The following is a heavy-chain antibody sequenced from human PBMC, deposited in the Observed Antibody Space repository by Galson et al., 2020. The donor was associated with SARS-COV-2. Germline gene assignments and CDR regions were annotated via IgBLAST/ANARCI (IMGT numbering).Heavy chain of an antibody. D-gene: IGHD3-22*01. J-gene: IGHJ3*01. Sequence: SPKIPCAASGFTFDDYAMHLVRQAPGQGLEWVSGISWNSGSIGYAEPVKGRFTNARDNAKKSLYLQINSLRAEDTALYYCAKDIGARMTVIEVWGQGSMVAVAS. V-gene: IGHV3-9*01. CDR1: GFTFDDYA. CDR2: ISWNSGSI. CDR3: AKDIGARMTVIEV.